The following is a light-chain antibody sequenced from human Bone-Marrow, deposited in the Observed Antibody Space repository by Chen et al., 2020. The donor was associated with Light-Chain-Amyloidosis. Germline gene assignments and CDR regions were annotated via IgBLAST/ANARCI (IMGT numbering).Light chain of an antibody. CDR3: QAADSSGTYEVI. V-gene: IGLV3-25*03. Sequence: SYVLTLPPSVSVSPGQTSRITCSGDALPTKYAYWYPQKPGQAPVLVLHRDTERPSGISERFAGSSSGTTATLTISGGQAEDEADYHCQAADSSGTYEVIFGGGTKLTVL. CDR2: RDT. CDR1: ALPTKY. J-gene: IGLJ2*01.